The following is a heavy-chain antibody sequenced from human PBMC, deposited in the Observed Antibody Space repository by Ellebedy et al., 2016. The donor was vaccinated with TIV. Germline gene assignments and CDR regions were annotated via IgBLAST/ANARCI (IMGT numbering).Heavy chain of an antibody. V-gene: IGHV4-4*02. J-gene: IGHJ4*02. CDR1: GGSISSSNW. CDR3: ARQPTWDYDDY. D-gene: IGHD3-22*01. Sequence: MPSETLSLTCAVSGGSISSSNWWSWVRQPPGKGLEWIGEIYHSGSTNYNPSLKSRVTISVDTSKNQFSLKLSSVTAADTAVYYCARQPTWDYDDYWGQGTLVTVSS. CDR2: IYHSGST.